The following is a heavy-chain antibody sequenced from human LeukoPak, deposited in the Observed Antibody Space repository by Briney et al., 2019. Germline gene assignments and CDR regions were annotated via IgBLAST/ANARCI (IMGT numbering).Heavy chain of an antibody. V-gene: IGHV4-39*01. CDR1: GGSISSSSYY. CDR3: ARQGEREMDTTTIAFDI. D-gene: IGHD5-24*01. CDR2: IYYSGST. J-gene: IGHJ3*02. Sequence: SETLSLTCTVSGGSISSSSYYWGWIRQPPGKGLEWIGSIYYSGSTYYNPSLKSRVTISVDTSKNQFSLKLSSVTAADTAVYYCARQGEREMDTTTIAFDIWGQGTMVTVSS.